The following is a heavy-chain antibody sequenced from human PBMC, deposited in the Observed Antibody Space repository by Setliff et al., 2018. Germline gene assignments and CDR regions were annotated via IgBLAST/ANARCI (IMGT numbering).Heavy chain of an antibody. D-gene: IGHD2-21*02. CDR3: ARGGSGGNSLLGY. CDR2: IGGRGSTI. J-gene: IGHJ4*02. V-gene: IGHV3-48*01. CDR1: GFTFGDFA. Sequence: GGSLRLSCAASGFTFGDFAMTWVRQAPGKGLEWVSGIGGRGSTIFYADSVKGRFTISRDNAKNSLYLQMNSLRAEDTAVYYCARGGSGGNSLLGYWGQGTLVTVSS.